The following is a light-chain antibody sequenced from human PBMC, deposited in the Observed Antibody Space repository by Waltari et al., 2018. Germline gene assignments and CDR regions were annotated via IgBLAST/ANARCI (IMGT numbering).Light chain of an antibody. CDR2: GIF. J-gene: IGKJ1*01. Sequence: EIVLTQSPGTLSLSPGERATLSCSTSQSVSRALAWYQQKPGQSPRLLIYGIFNRTTGIPDRFSGSGSGTDFSLTISRLEPEDFAVYYCQHYVMLPVTFGQGP. CDR3: QHYVMLPVT. CDR1: QSVSRA. V-gene: IGKV3-20*01.